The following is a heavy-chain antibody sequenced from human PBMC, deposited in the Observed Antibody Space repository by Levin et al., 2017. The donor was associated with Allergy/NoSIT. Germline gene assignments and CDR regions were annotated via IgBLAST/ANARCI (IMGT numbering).Heavy chain of an antibody. V-gene: IGHV3-21*01. D-gene: IGHD3-10*01. CDR2: ISSSSTYI. CDR3: ARHLSWVRRRSSPYDS. J-gene: IGHJ4*02. CDR1: GFNFSSYS. Sequence: PGGSLRLSCAASGFNFSSYSMSWVRQAPGKGLEWVSSISSSSTYIYYADSVKGRFTISRDNAKNSLFLQINSLRAEDTAVYYCARHLSWVRRRSSPYDSWGQGTLVTVSS.